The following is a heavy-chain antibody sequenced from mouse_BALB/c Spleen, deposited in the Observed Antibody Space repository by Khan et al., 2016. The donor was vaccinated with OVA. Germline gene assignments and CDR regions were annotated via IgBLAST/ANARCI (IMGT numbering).Heavy chain of an antibody. V-gene: IGHV2-9*02. CDR3: ARLEDI. D-gene: IGHD1-3*01. Sequence: VELKESGPGLVAPSQSLSITCTVSGFSLTSYGVHWVRQPPGKGLEWLGVIWAGGSTNYYSALMSRLSISNDNSKSQVFLKMNSQQTDDTAMYYCARLEDIWGQGTTLTVSS. J-gene: IGHJ2*01. CDR2: IWAGGST. CDR1: GFSLTSYG.